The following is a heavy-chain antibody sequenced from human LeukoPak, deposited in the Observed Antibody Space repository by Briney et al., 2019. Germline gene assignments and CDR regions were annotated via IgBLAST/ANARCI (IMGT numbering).Heavy chain of an antibody. CDR1: GGSISSGSYS. CDR2: IYHSGST. D-gene: IGHD5-18*01. CDR3: ARGYSYGDPFDY. Sequence: SETLSLTCAVSGGSISSGSYSWSWIRQPPGKGLEWIGYIYHSGSTYYNPSLKSRVTISVDRSKNQFSLKLSSVTAADTAVYYCARGYSYGDPFDYWGQGTLVTVSS. J-gene: IGHJ4*02. V-gene: IGHV4-30-2*01.